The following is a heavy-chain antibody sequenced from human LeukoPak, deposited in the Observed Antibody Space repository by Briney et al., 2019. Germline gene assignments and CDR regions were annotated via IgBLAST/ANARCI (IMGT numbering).Heavy chain of an antibody. CDR3: ARDLRSSSWYFDY. D-gene: IGHD6-13*01. V-gene: IGHV3-21*01. CDR2: ISSRSTYI. CDR1: GFTFSSYT. J-gene: IGHJ4*02. Sequence: GGSLRLSCAASGFTFSSYTMNWVRQAPGRGLEWVSSISSRSTYIYYADSVKGRFTISRDNAKNSLYLQMNSLRAEDTAVYYCARDLRSSSWYFDYWGQGTLVTVSS.